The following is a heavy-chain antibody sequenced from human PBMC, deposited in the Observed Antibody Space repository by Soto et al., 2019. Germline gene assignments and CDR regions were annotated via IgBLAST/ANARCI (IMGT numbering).Heavy chain of an antibody. CDR1: GGSISSSSYY. Sequence: PSETLSLTCTVSGGSISSSSYYWGWIRQPPGKGLEWIGSIYYSGSTYYNPSLKSRVTISVDTSKNQFSLKLSSVTAADTAVYYCARPVGVVQWLVFDYWGQGTLVTVSS. V-gene: IGHV4-39*01. CDR2: IYYSGST. D-gene: IGHD6-19*01. J-gene: IGHJ4*02. CDR3: ARPVGVVQWLVFDY.